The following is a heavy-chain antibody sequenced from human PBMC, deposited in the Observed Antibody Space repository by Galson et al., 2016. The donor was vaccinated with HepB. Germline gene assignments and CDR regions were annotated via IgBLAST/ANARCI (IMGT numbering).Heavy chain of an antibody. V-gene: IGHV3-23*01. CDR2: ISGDTGGS. Sequence: SLRLSCAASGHIFGVHAMGWVRQAPGRGLEWVSTISGDTGGSFYADSVKGRFTVSRDNSKKTVTLEMNSLGVDDTALYYCVRDLGSTRYYGLDVWGQGTTVIVSS. J-gene: IGHJ6*02. D-gene: IGHD3-16*01. CDR1: GHIFGVHA. CDR3: VRDLGSTRYYGLDV.